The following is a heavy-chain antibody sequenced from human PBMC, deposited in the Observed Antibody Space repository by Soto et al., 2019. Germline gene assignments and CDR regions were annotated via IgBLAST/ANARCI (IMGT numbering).Heavy chain of an antibody. CDR1: GGSISSSSYS. V-gene: IGHV4-39*01. CDR2: IYYSGST. D-gene: IGHD5-18*01. CDR3: ARHFRGYGYPRGYSDL. Sequence: QLQLQESGPGLVKPSETLSLTCTVSGGSISSSSYSWGWIRQPPGKGLEWIGSIYYSGSTYYNPSLMRRVTISVDTSKNRFSLKLSSVTAAYTAVYYCARHFRGYGYPRGYSDLWGRGTLVTVSS. J-gene: IGHJ2*01.